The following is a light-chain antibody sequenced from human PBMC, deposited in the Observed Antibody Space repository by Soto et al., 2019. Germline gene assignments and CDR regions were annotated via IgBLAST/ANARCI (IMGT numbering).Light chain of an antibody. CDR2: AAS. J-gene: IGKJ1*01. CDR1: QSIGNH. CDR3: QQLNSYPQT. Sequence: DIQMTQSPSSLSASVGDRVTITCRASQSIGNHLNWYQHKPGKAPILLIYAASSLQSGVPSRFSGSGSGTDFTLTINSLQPEDFASYYCQQLNSYPQTFGQGTKVDIK. V-gene: IGKV1-39*01.